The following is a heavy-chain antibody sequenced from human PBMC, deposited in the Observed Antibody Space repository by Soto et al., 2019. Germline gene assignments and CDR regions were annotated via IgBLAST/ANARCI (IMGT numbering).Heavy chain of an antibody. CDR3: AREMSYYFDS. CDR1: GDSISRDGSS. V-gene: IGHV4-30-2*01. Sequence: QVQLQESGSGLVKPSQTLVLTCNVSGDSISRDGSSWSWLRQPPGKGLEWIGYIYHSGATYYNPSLKSRVTTSVDKSKNQFSLSLASVTAADTAVSYCAREMSYYFDSWGHGTLVTVSS. J-gene: IGHJ4*01. CDR2: IYHSGAT.